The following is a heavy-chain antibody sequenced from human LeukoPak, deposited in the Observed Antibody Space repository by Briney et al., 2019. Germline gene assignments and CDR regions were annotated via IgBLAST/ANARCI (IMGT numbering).Heavy chain of an antibody. CDR1: GFTFSSYG. CDR3: AKDRHLYEVDGGLYDY. CDR2: IRYDGSNK. V-gene: IGHV3-30*02. J-gene: IGHJ4*02. Sequence: GGSLRLSCAASGFTFSSYGMHWVRQAPGKGLEWVAFIRYDGSNKYYADSVKGRFTISRDNSKNTLYLQMNSLRAEDTAVYYCAKDRHLYEVDGGLYDYWGQGTLVTVSS. D-gene: IGHD2-8*01.